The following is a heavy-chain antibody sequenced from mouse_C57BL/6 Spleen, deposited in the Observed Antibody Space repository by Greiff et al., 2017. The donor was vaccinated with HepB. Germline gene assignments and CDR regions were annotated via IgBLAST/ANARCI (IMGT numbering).Heavy chain of an antibody. J-gene: IGHJ2*01. V-gene: IGHV1-80*01. Sequence: LVESGAELVKPGASVKISCKASGYAFSSYWMNWVKQRPGKGLEWIGQIYPGDGDTNYNGKFKGKATLTADKSSSTAYMQLSSLTSEDSAVYFCARWAGALFDYWGQGTTLTVSS. D-gene: IGHD3-3*01. CDR3: ARWAGALFDY. CDR1: GYAFSSYW. CDR2: IYPGDGDT.